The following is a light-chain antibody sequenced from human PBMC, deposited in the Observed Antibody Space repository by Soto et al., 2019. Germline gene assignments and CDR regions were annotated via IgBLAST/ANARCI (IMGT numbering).Light chain of an antibody. V-gene: IGKV3-11*01. CDR2: DVS. J-gene: IGKJ5*01. Sequence: EIVLTQSPATLSSSPGERVTLSCRASQSVSNSLAWYQQKPGQPPRLLIYDVSNWATGIPARFSGSGSGTEFTLTISSLEPEDFAVYFCQQRYNWPRVTFGQGTQLEIK. CDR1: QSVSNS. CDR3: QQRYNWPRVT.